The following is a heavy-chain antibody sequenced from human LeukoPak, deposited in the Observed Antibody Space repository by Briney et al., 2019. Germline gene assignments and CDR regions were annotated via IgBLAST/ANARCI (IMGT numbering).Heavy chain of an antibody. V-gene: IGHV3-53*01. CDR2: IYSGGDT. J-gene: IGHJ3*02. Sequence: GGSLRLSCAASGFIVSSNYMNWVRQAPGKGLEWVSVIYSGGDTYYADSVKGRFTISRDNSKNTLYLQMNSLRAEDTAVYYCAKDRVSGSYYNDAFDIWGQGTMVTVSS. CDR3: AKDRVSGSYYNDAFDI. CDR1: GFIVSSNY. D-gene: IGHD1-26*01.